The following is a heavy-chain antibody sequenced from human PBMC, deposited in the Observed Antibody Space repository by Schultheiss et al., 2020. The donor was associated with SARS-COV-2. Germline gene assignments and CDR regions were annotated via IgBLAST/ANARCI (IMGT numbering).Heavy chain of an antibody. Sequence: GESLKISCAASGFSFSSYGMHWVRQAPGKGLEWVAVISYDGSNKYYADSVKGRFTISRDNSKNSLYLQMNSLRAEDTAVYYCAREYCSGTSCYSPLLFDPWGQGTLVTVSS. J-gene: IGHJ5*02. V-gene: IGHV3-30*03. CDR3: AREYCSGTSCYSPLLFDP. CDR1: GFSFSSYG. CDR2: ISYDGSNK. D-gene: IGHD2-2*01.